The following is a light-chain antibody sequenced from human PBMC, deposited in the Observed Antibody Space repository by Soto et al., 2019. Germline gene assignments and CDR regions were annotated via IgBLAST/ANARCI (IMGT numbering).Light chain of an antibody. CDR1: QSLLHSNGYNY. Sequence: DIVMTQSPLSLPVTPGEPASISCRSSQSLLHSNGYNYLDWYLQKPGQSPQLLIYLGSSRASGVPDRFSGSGSGTDFTLTISRVEAEDFGVYYCMQALQTPMYTFGPGTKLEIK. J-gene: IGKJ2*01. CDR2: LGS. V-gene: IGKV2-28*01. CDR3: MQALQTPMYT.